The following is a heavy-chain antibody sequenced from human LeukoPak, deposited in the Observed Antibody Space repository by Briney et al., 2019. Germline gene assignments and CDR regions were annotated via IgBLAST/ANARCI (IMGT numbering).Heavy chain of an antibody. J-gene: IGHJ4*02. V-gene: IGHV3-7*01. CDR2: IKEDGSEK. CDR1: GFTFSTSW. Sequence: GGSLRLSCAASGFTFSTSWMSWVRQAPGKGLEWVANIKEDGSEKWYMDSVKGRFTISRDNAKNSLYLQMNSLRAEDTAVFYCAKGDYFDYWGQGTLVTVSS. CDR3: AKGDYFDY. D-gene: IGHD3-16*01.